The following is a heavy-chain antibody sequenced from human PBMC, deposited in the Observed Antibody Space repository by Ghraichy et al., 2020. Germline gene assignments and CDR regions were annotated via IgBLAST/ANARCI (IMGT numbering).Heavy chain of an antibody. CDR1: GGTFSSYA. CDR3: ASTYSSSWYSPFFDY. D-gene: IGHD6-13*01. Sequence: SVKVSCKASGGTFSSYAISWVRQAPGQGLEWMGGIIPIFGTANYAQKFQGRVTITTDESTSTAYMELSSLRSEDTAVYYCASTYSSSWYSPFFDYWGQGTLVTVSS. CDR2: IIPIFGTA. J-gene: IGHJ4*02. V-gene: IGHV1-69*05.